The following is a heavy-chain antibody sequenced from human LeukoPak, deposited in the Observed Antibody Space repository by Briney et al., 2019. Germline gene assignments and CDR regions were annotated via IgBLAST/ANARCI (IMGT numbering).Heavy chain of an antibody. D-gene: IGHD3-22*01. V-gene: IGHV3-66*01. CDR3: ARDLDSSGY. CDR1: GFTFGDYS. J-gene: IGHJ4*02. Sequence: GGSLRLSCAASGFTFGDYSMSWVRQAPGKGLEWVSVIYSGGSTYYADSVKGRFTISRDNSKNTLYLQMNSLRAEDTAVYYCARDLDSSGYWGQGTLVTVSS. CDR2: IYSGGST.